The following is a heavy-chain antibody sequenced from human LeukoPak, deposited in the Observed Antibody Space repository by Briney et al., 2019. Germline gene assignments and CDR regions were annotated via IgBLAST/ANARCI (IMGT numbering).Heavy chain of an antibody. Sequence: GASVKVSCKASGYTFTSYGISWVRQAPGQGLEWMGWISAYNGNTNYAQKLQGRVTMTTDTSTSTAYMELRSLRSDDTAVYYCARDEGDYDFWSGSGPVRYFDCWGQGTLVTVSS. CDR3: ARDEGDYDFWSGSGPVRYFDC. D-gene: IGHD3-3*01. CDR2: ISAYNGNT. V-gene: IGHV1-18*01. CDR1: GYTFTSYG. J-gene: IGHJ4*02.